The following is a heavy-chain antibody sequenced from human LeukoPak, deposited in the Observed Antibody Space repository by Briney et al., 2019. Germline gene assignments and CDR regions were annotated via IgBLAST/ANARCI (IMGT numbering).Heavy chain of an antibody. V-gene: IGHV4-39*01. Sequence: SETLSLTCTVSGGSISSSSYYWGWIRQPPGKGLEWIGSIYYSGSTYYNPSLKSRVTISVDTSKNQFSLKLSSVTAADTAVYYCARRRQWRGVYWFDAGGQGTLVTVSS. CDR1: GGSISSSSYY. D-gene: IGHD6-19*01. J-gene: IGHJ5*02. CDR2: IYYSGST. CDR3: ARRRQWRGVYWFDA.